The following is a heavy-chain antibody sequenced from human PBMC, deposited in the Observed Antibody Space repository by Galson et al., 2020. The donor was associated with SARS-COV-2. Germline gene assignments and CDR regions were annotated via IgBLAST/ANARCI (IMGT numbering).Heavy chain of an antibody. D-gene: IGHD3-10*01. V-gene: IGHV3-23*01. CDR2: ISGSGGST. Sequence: GGSLRLSCAASGFTFSSYAMSWVRQAPGKGLEWVSAISGSGGSTYYADSVKGRFTISRDNSKNTLYLQMNSLRAEDTAVYYCAKDYYGSGSYYFSPGHDRAAFDIWGQGTMVTVSS. CDR3: AKDYYGSGSYYFSPGHDRAAFDI. CDR1: GFTFSSYA. J-gene: IGHJ3*02.